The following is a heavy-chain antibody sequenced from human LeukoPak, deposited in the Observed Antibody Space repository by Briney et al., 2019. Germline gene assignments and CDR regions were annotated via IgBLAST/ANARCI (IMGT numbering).Heavy chain of an antibody. CDR1: GFTFSSYA. CDR2: ISGSGGST. Sequence: GGSLRLSCAASGFTFSSYAMSWVRQAPGKGLEWVSAISGSGGSTYYADSVKGRFTISRDNSKNTLYLQMNSLRAEDTAVYYCAKDWDHSSSWYKDYWGQGTLVTVSS. D-gene: IGHD6-13*01. J-gene: IGHJ4*02. CDR3: AKDWDHSSSWYKDY. V-gene: IGHV3-23*01.